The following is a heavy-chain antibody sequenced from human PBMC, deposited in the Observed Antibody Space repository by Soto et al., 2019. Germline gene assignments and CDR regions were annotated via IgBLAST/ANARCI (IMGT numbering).Heavy chain of an antibody. Sequence: GGSLRLSCAGSGFTLSGYAMDWVRQAPGKGLEYVSGISSNGVGTYYANSVQGRFTISRDNSKNTVYLQMGSLRPEDMAVYYCARRARPDFYYMDVWGKGTTVTVSS. CDR2: ISSNGVGT. D-gene: IGHD6-6*01. V-gene: IGHV3-64*01. J-gene: IGHJ6*03. CDR3: ARRARPDFYYMDV. CDR1: GFTLSGYA.